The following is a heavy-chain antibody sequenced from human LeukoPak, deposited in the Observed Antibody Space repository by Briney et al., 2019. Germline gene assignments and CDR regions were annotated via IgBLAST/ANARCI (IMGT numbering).Heavy chain of an antibody. J-gene: IGHJ4*02. CDR1: GGSISSHY. Sequence: SETLSLTCTVSGGSISSHYWNWIRRPPGKGLEWLGYIYYSGSTNYNLSLKSRVTISVDTSKNQFSLKLTSVTAADTAVYYCASVYDFWSGYYNYWGQGTLVTVSS. V-gene: IGHV4-59*11. D-gene: IGHD3-3*01. CDR3: ASVYDFWSGYYNY. CDR2: IYYSGST.